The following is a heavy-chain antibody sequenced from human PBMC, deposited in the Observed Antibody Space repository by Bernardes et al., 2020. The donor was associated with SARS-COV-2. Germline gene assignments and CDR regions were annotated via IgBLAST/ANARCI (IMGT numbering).Heavy chain of an antibody. D-gene: IGHD3-10*01. J-gene: IGHJ3*02. CDR1: GFTFSSYA. CDR3: AKALTDYYGSGSYFDAFDI. Sequence: GGSLRLSCAASGFTFSSYAMSWVRQAPGKGLEWVSAISGSGGSTYYADSVKGRFTISRDNSKNTLYLQMNSLRAEDTAVYYCAKALTDYYGSGSYFDAFDIWGQGTMVTVSS. CDR2: ISGSGGST. V-gene: IGHV3-23*01.